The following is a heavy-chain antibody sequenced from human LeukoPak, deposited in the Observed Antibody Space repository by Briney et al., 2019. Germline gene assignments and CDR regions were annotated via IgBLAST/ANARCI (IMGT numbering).Heavy chain of an antibody. V-gene: IGHV3-23*01. CDR1: GFTFSDYA. D-gene: IGHD6-13*01. Sequence: PGGSLRLSCTASGFTFSDYAMSWVRQAPGKGLDWVSAIRGSGGSTEYADSVKGHFTISRDNSKNTLYLQMNSLRAEDTATYYCAKYSGNRPWSYLDYWGQGILVTVSS. CDR3: AKYSGNRPWSYLDY. J-gene: IGHJ4*02. CDR2: IRGSGGST.